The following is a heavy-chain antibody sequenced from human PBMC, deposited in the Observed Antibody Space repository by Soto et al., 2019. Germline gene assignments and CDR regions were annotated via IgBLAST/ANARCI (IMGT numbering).Heavy chain of an antibody. CDR2: ISASGGTT. CDR1: GFTFSDYA. J-gene: IGHJ4*02. V-gene: IGHV3-23*01. CDR3: AKDRKSGSGWYWDY. D-gene: IGHD6-19*01. Sequence: GGSLRLSCAASGFTFSDYAMSWVRQAPGKGLEWVSAISASGGTTYYTDSVRGRFTISRDNSKNTLYLQMNSLRAEDTVVYYCAKDRKSGSGWYWDYWGQGTLVTVSS.